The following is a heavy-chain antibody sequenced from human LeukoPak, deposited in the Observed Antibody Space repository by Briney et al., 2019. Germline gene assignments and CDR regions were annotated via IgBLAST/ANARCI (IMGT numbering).Heavy chain of an antibody. V-gene: IGHV3-30-3*01. D-gene: IGHD3-22*01. CDR2: ISYDGSNK. CDR1: GFTFSSYA. J-gene: IGHJ3*02. Sequence: GGSLRLSCAASGFTFSSYAMHWVRQAPGKGLEWVAVISYDGSNKYYADSVKGRFTISRDNSKNTLYLQMNSLRAEDTAVYYCAREAPPYYYDSSGYYYGVVGAFDIWGQGTMVTVSS. CDR3: AREAPPYYYDSSGYYYGVVGAFDI.